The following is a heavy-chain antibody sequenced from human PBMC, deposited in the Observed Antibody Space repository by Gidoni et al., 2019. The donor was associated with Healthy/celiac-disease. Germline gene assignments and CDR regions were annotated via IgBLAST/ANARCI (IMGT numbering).Heavy chain of an antibody. Sequence: SISSYYWSWIRQPPGKGLEWIGYIYYSGSTNYNPSLKSRVTISVDTSKNQFSLKLSSVTAADTAVYYCARIGCSGGSCYPDYWGQGTLVTVSS. D-gene: IGHD2-15*01. CDR2: IYYSGST. CDR3: ARIGCSGGSCYPDY. V-gene: IGHV4-59*01. J-gene: IGHJ4*02. CDR1: SISSYY.